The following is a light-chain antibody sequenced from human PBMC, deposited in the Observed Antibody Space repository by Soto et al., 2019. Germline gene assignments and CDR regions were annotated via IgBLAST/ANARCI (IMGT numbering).Light chain of an antibody. CDR2: DVS. CDR1: SSDIGNYNY. J-gene: IGLJ1*01. CDR3: CSYAGSFIFV. V-gene: IGLV2-11*01. Sequence: QSVLTQPRSVSGSPGQSVTISCTGTSSDIGNYNYVSWYQQYPGKAPKLIICDVSKRPSGIPDRFFGSKFGNTASLTISGLQAEDEADYYCCSYAGSFIFVFGTGTKVTVL.